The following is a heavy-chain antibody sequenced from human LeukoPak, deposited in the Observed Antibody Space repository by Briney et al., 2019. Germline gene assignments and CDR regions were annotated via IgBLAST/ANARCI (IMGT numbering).Heavy chain of an antibody. CDR3: ARLGVGATTIDY. D-gene: IGHD1-26*01. Sequence: SETLSLTCTVSGGSITGYYWVWIRQPPGKGLEWIGCIYYSGSTKYNPSLKSRVIISVDTSKNQFSLKLSSVTAADTAVYYCARLGVGATTIDYWGQGTLVTVSS. J-gene: IGHJ4*02. CDR1: GGSITGYY. V-gene: IGHV4-59*01. CDR2: IYYSGST.